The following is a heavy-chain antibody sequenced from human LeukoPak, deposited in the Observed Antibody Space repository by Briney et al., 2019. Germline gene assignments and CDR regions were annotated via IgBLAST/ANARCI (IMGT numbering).Heavy chain of an antibody. CDR1: GGSVSSGSYY. D-gene: IGHD3-22*01. J-gene: IGHJ4*02. V-gene: IGHV4-61*01. Sequence: ASETLSLTCTVSGGSVSSGSYYWSWIRQPPGKGLEWIGEMYLSGTTHSNPSVKSRVTISIDKSKNQFFLNLSSVTAADTAVYYCAGLVGRYSSGLYYYYFDYWGQGTLVTVSS. CDR2: MYLSGTT. CDR3: AGLVGRYSSGLYYYYFDY.